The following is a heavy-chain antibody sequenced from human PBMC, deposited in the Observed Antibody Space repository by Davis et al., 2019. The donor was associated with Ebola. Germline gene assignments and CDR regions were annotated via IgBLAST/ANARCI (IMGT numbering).Heavy chain of an antibody. CDR1: GASISSDDYY. V-gene: IGHV4-31*03. J-gene: IGHJ4*02. CDR3: ASWGREGY. CDR2: ISYGGST. D-gene: IGHD3-16*01. Sequence: SETLSLTCPVSGASISSDDYYWTWIRQHPGKGLEWTGYISYGGSTYYNPSLKSRVTISVDTSKNQFSLKLSSVTAADTAVYYCASWGREGYWGQGTLVTVSS.